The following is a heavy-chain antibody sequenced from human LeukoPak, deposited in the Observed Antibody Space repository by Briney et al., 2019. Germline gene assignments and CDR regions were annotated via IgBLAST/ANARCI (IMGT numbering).Heavy chain of an antibody. Sequence: GGSLRLSCAASGFTFSSFGMHWVRQAPGKGLEWVAVIWFDGTNKYYADSVKGRFTISRDNSKKTLYLQMNSLRAEDMAVYYCAKDQYDILTGTTYYFDYWGQGTLVIVSS. CDR1: GFTFSSFG. CDR2: IWFDGTNK. D-gene: IGHD3-9*01. J-gene: IGHJ4*02. V-gene: IGHV3-33*06. CDR3: AKDQYDILTGTTYYFDY.